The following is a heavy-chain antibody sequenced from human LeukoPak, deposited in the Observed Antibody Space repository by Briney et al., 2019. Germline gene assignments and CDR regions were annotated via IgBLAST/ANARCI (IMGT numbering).Heavy chain of an antibody. J-gene: IGHJ6*03. CDR3: ARATQQLVPPYYYYMDV. CDR2: IYYSGST. V-gene: IGHV4-59*01. CDR1: GGSISSYY. D-gene: IGHD6-13*01. Sequence: PSETLPLTCTVSGGSISSYYWSWIRQPPGKGLEWIGYIYYSGSTNYNPSLKSRVTISVDTSKNQFSLKLSSVTAADTAVYYCARATQQLVPPYYYYMDVWGKGTTVTVSS.